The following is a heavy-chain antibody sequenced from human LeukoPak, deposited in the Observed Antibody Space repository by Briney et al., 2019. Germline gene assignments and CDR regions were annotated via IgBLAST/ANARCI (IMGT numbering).Heavy chain of an antibody. V-gene: IGHV4-4*07. CDR3: ARDRDLYDILTGYLTSSAFDI. J-gene: IGHJ3*02. CDR2: IYTSGST. Sequence: SETLSLTCTVSGDSISSYYWSWIRQPAGKGLEWIGRIYTSGSTNYNPSLKSRVTISVDTPKNQFSLKLSSVTAADTAVYYCARDRDLYDILTGYLTSSAFDIWGQGTMVTVSS. D-gene: IGHD3-9*01. CDR1: GDSISSYY.